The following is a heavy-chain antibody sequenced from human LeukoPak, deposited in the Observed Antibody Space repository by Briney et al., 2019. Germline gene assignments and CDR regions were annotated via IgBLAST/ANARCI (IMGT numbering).Heavy chain of an antibody. CDR3: ARDAPLGLDY. CDR1: GYRFTSYG. V-gene: IGHV1-18*01. CDR2: ISAYNGNT. Sequence: GAAVKVSCKASGYRFTSYGISWVRQAPGQGREWMGWISAYNGNTNYAQKLQGRVTMTTDTSTSTAYMELRSRRSDDTAVDYCARDAPLGLDYWPQGPLLPVPS. J-gene: IGHJ4*02.